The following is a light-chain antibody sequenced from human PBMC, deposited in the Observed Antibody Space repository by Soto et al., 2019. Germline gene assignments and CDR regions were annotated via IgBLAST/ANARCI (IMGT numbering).Light chain of an antibody. Sequence: QLVLTQPPSASGSPGQSVTISCTGTSSDVGGYNYVSWYQQHPSKAPKLMIYEVSKRPSGVPDRFSGSKSGNTASLTVSGLQAEDEADYYCSSYAGSSVVFGGGTKVTVL. CDR3: SSYAGSSVV. CDR2: EVS. CDR1: SSDVGGYNY. V-gene: IGLV2-8*01. J-gene: IGLJ2*01.